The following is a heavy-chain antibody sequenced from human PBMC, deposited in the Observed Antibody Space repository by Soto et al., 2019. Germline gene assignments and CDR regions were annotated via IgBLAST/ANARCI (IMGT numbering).Heavy chain of an antibody. CDR1: GFTFSSYW. V-gene: IGHV3-74*01. J-gene: IGHJ6*02. CDR2: INSDGSST. CDR3: ARDRYDILFSPRYYGMDV. Sequence: EVQLVESGGGLVQPGGSLRLSCAASGFTFSSYWMHWVRQAPGKGLVWVSRINSDGSSTSYADSVKGRFTISRDNAKNTLYLQINSLRAEDTAVYYCARDRYDILFSPRYYGMDVWGQGTTVPVSS. D-gene: IGHD3-9*01.